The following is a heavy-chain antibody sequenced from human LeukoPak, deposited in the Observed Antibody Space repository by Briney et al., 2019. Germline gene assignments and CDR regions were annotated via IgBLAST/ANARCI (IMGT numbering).Heavy chain of an antibody. CDR1: GGTFSSYA. Sequence: SVKVSCKDSGGTFSSYAISWVRQAPGQGLEWMGGIIPIFGTANYAQKFQGRVTITADESTSTAYMELSSLRSEDTAVYYCARGRMAGTYVFDYWGQGTLVTVSS. V-gene: IGHV1-69*13. CDR3: ARGRMAGTYVFDY. D-gene: IGHD6-19*01. J-gene: IGHJ4*02. CDR2: IIPIFGTA.